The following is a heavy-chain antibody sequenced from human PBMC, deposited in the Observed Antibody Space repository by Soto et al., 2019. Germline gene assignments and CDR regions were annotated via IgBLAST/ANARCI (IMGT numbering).Heavy chain of an antibody. CDR3: AREAMDGYKFYYYYYGMDV. Sequence: LRLSCAASGFTFSSYEMNWVRQAPGKGLEWVSYISSSGSTIYYADSVKGRFTISRDNAKNSLYLQMNSLRAEDTAVYYCAREAMDGYKFYYYYYGMDVWGQGTTVTVSS. D-gene: IGHD5-12*01. V-gene: IGHV3-48*03. CDR2: ISSSGSTI. CDR1: GFTFSSYE. J-gene: IGHJ6*02.